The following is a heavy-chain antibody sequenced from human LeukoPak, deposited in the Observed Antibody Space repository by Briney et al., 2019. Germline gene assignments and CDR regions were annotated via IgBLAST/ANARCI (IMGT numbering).Heavy chain of an antibody. D-gene: IGHD6-25*01. V-gene: IGHV4-31*03. Sequence: SQTLSLTCTVSGGSISSGGYYWSWIRQHPGKGLEWIGYIYYSGSTYYNPSLKSRVTISVDTSKNQFSLKLSSVTAADTAVYHCARHRSVIFDYWGQGTLVTVSS. CDR2: IYYSGST. CDR1: GGSISSGGYY. CDR3: ARHRSVIFDY. J-gene: IGHJ4*02.